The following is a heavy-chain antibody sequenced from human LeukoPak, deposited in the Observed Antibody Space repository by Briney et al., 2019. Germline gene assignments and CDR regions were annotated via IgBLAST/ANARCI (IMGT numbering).Heavy chain of an antibody. D-gene: IGHD6-13*01. CDR3: ASASSHRIAAGGDY. J-gene: IGHJ4*02. Sequence: PGGSLRLSCAASGFTFSNYWMHSVRQAPGEGLVWVSRINSDGSSRNYADSVKGRFTISRDNAKNTLYLQMNSLRAEDTAVCYCASASSHRIAAGGDYWGQGTLVTVSS. CDR1: GFTFSNYW. CDR2: INSDGSSR. V-gene: IGHV3-74*01.